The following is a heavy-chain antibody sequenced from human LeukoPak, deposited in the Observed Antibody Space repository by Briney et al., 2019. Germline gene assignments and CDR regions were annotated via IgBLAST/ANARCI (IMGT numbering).Heavy chain of an antibody. V-gene: IGHV4-4*07. Sequence: NPSEILSLTCPVSGGSISSYYWSWIRPPAGKVPEWIGRIYTSGSTNYNPSLKSRVTMSVDTSKNRFSLKLSSVTAADTAVYYCARGGVGATRPLDYWGQGTLVTVSS. CDR2: IYTSGST. D-gene: IGHD1-26*01. CDR1: GGSISSYY. J-gene: IGHJ4*02. CDR3: ARGGVGATRPLDY.